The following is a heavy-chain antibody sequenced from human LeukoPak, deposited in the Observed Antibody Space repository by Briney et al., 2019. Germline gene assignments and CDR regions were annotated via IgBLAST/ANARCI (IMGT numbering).Heavy chain of an antibody. D-gene: IGHD3-16*02. V-gene: IGHV3-64*01. CDR1: GFTFSSYA. CDR2: ISSNGGST. CDR3: ARDLSLDY. Sequence: GGSLRPSCAASGFTFSSYAMHWVRQAPGKGLEYVSAISSNGGSTYYANSANGRCTISRDNAKNTLYLQMGSLRAEDMAVYYCARDLSLDYWGQGTLVTVSS. J-gene: IGHJ4*02.